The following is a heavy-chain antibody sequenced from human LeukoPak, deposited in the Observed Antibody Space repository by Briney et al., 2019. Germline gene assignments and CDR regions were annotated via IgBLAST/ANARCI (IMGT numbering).Heavy chain of an antibody. CDR1: GFTFDDYA. V-gene: IGHV3-9*01. Sequence: GGSLRLSCAASGFTFDDYAMHWVRQAPGKGLEWVSGISWNSGSIGYADSVKGRFTISRDNAKNSLYLQMNSLRAEDTALYYCAKDRTYSSSWQYFDYWGQGTLVTVSS. CDR2: ISWNSGSI. D-gene: IGHD6-13*01. J-gene: IGHJ4*02. CDR3: AKDRTYSSSWQYFDY.